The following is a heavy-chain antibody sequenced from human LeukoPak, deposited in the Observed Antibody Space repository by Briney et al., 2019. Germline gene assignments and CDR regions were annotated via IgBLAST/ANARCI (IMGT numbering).Heavy chain of an antibody. V-gene: IGHV3-74*01. CDR1: GFTFSSYW. J-gene: IGHJ4*02. CDR2: INSDGSST. Sequence: GGSLRLSCAASGFTFSSYWMHWVRQAPGKGLVWVSRINSDGSSTSYADSVKGRFTISRDNAKNTLYLQMNGLRAEDTAVYYCVSGSGYYLDYWGQGTLVTVSS. CDR3: VSGSGYYLDY. D-gene: IGHD3-22*01.